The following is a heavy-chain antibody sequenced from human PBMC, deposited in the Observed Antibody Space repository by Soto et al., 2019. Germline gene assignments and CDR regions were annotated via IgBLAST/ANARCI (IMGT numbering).Heavy chain of an antibody. CDR3: AKERSMTTVTPNWFDP. CDR1: GFTFSSYA. V-gene: IGHV3-23*01. Sequence: EVQLLESGGGLVQPGGSLRLSCAASGFTFSSYAMSWVRQAPGKGLEWVSAISGSGGSTYYADSVKGRFTISRDNSENTLYLQMNSLRAEDTAVYYCAKERSMTTVTPNWFDPWGQGTLVTVSS. J-gene: IGHJ5*02. D-gene: IGHD4-17*01. CDR2: ISGSGGST.